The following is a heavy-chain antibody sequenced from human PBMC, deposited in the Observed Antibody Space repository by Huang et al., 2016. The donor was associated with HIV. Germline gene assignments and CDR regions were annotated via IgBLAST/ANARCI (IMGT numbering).Heavy chain of an antibody. V-gene: IGHV5-51*01. Sequence: VQLVQSGAEVKKPGESLKISCKGSGYSFSSYWIAWVRPMPGKGLEWMGIIFHEDSDTTYSPSFEGQVTISADKSIGTAYLQWSSLKASDTAMYYCARRFSSSSGYFDYWGQGSLVTVSS. CDR1: GYSFSSYW. D-gene: IGHD6-6*01. J-gene: IGHJ4*02. CDR3: ARRFSSSSGYFDY. CDR2: IFHEDSDT.